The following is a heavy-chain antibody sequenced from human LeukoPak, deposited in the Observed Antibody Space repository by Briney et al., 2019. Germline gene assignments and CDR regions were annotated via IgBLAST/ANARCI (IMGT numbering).Heavy chain of an antibody. J-gene: IGHJ4*02. Sequence: GGSLRLSCAASGFTFSSYGMHWVRQAPGKGLEGVAVIWYDGSNKYYADSVKGRFTISRDNSKNTLYLQMNSLRGEDTAVYFCARGGLTIAEATTSWYLDYWGRGTLVTVSS. CDR3: ARGGLTIAEATTSWYLDY. CDR1: GFTFSSYG. D-gene: IGHD1-26*01. CDR2: IWYDGSNK. V-gene: IGHV3-33*01.